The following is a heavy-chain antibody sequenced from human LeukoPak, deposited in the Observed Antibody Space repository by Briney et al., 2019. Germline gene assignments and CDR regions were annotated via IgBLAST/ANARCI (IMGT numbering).Heavy chain of an antibody. CDR1: GFTVSSNY. CDR2: TYSGGST. CDR3: ARDRVGATRYDAFDI. D-gene: IGHD1-26*01. Sequence: PGGSLRLSCAASGFTVSSNYMSWVRQAPGKGLEWVSVTYSGGSTYYADSVKGRFTISRDNSKNTLYLQMNSLRAEDTAVYYCARDRVGATRYDAFDIWGQGTMVTVSS. V-gene: IGHV3-66*02. J-gene: IGHJ3*02.